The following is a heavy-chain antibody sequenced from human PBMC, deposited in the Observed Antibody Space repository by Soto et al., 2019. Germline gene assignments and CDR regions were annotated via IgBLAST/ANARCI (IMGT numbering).Heavy chain of an antibody. J-gene: IGHJ4*02. CDR3: VRGTMAPGRVH. V-gene: IGHV3-7*01. CDR1: GFTFSSYW. D-gene: IGHD3-3*01. Sequence: EVQLVESGGGLVQPGGSLRLSCAASGFTFSSYWINWVRQTPGKGLEWVANIKGDGSEKYYVDSLKGRFTISRDNAKHSLYLHMNRLRAEDTAVYYCVRGTMAPGRVHWGQGTLVTVSS. CDR2: IKGDGSEK.